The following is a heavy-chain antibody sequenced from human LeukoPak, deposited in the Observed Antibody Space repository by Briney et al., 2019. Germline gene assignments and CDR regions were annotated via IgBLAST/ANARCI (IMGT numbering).Heavy chain of an antibody. Sequence: GGSLRLSCAASGFTFSSYAMSWVRQAPGKGLEWVSAISGSGGSTYYADSVKGRFTISRDNSKNTLYLQMNSLRAEDTAVYYCAQALGVGGGIAAAGTGGWGQGTLVTVSS. D-gene: IGHD6-13*01. CDR3: AQALGVGGGIAAAGTGG. CDR2: ISGSGGST. CDR1: GFTFSSYA. J-gene: IGHJ4*02. V-gene: IGHV3-23*01.